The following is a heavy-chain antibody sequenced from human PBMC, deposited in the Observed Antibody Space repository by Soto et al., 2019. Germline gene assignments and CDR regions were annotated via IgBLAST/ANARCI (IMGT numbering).Heavy chain of an antibody. Sequence: GGSLRLSCAASGVTFSSCSMNWVRQAPGKGLEWVSSISSSSSYIYYADSVKGRFTISRDNAKNSLYLQMNSLRAEDTAVYYCASDAGSGYDYVYRFDYWGQGTLVTVSS. CDR2: ISSSSSYI. CDR1: GVTFSSCS. CDR3: ASDAGSGYDYVYRFDY. V-gene: IGHV3-21*01. D-gene: IGHD5-12*01. J-gene: IGHJ4*02.